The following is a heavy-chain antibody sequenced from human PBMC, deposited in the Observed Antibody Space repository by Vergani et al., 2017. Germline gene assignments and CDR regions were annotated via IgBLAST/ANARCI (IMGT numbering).Heavy chain of an antibody. CDR3: ARVINFCEYSSSSCAFDI. V-gene: IGHV3-21*01. J-gene: IGHJ3*02. D-gene: IGHD6-6*01. CDR1: GFTFSSYS. Sequence: EVQLVESGGGLVKPGGSLRLSCAASGFTFSSYSMNWVRQAPGKGLEWVSSISSSSSYIYYADSVKGRFTISRDNAKNSLYLQMNSLRAEDTAVYYCARVINFCEYSSSSCAFDIWSQGTMVTVSS. CDR2: ISSSSSYI.